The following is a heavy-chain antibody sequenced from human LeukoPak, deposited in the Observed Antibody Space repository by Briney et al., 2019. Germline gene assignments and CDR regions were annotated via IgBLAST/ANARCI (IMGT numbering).Heavy chain of an antibody. Sequence: ASVKVSCKASGYSFKDYYIHWVRQAPGQGPEWMGRINPNTGGTIYAQKFLGRVTMTGDTSITTAYMELTSLTSGDTAVYYCTRVSIAWANLYFDYWGQGTLVTVSS. CDR2: INPNTGGT. V-gene: IGHV1-2*02. CDR1: GYSFKDYY. CDR3: TRVSIAWANLYFDY. J-gene: IGHJ4*02. D-gene: IGHD1-14*01.